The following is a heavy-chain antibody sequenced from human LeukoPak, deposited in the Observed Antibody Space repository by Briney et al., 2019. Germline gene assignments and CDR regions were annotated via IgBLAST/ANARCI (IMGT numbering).Heavy chain of an antibody. V-gene: IGHV4-30-2*02. Sequence: NSSETLSLTCAVSGGSISSSGYSWSWIRQPPGKGLEWIGYIYHSGSTYYNPSLKSRVTISVDRSKNQFSLKLSSVTAADTAVYYCARSYSSWYSDAFDIWGQGTMVTVSS. J-gene: IGHJ3*02. D-gene: IGHD6-13*01. CDR2: IYHSGST. CDR1: GGSISSSGYS. CDR3: ARSYSSWYSDAFDI.